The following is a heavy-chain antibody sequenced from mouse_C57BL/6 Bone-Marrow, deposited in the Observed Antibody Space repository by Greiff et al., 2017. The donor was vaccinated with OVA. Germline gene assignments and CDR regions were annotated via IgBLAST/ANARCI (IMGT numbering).Heavy chain of an antibody. D-gene: IGHD2-4*01. CDR1: GYTFTDYN. V-gene: IGHV1-22*01. Sequence: VQLQQSGPELVKPGASVKMSCKASGYTFTDYNMHWVKQSHGKSLEWIGYINPNNGGTSYNQKFKGKATLTVNKASSTAYMELRRLTSEDSAVYYCARELRRDWYFDVWGTGTTVTVSS. J-gene: IGHJ1*03. CDR3: ARELRRDWYFDV. CDR2: INPNNGGT.